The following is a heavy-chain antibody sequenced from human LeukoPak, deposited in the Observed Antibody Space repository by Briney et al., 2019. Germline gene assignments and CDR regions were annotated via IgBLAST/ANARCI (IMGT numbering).Heavy chain of an antibody. CDR1: GFTFSSYA. V-gene: IGHV3-23*01. CDR3: AKGPPLRYYYDSSGYYAY. CDR2: ISGSGGST. J-gene: IGHJ4*02. D-gene: IGHD3-22*01. Sequence: GVSLRLSCAASGFTFSSYAMSWVRQAPGKGLEWVSAISGSGGSTYYAHCVKGRFTISRDNSKNTLYLQMNSRRAEDTAVYYRAKGPPLRYYYDSSGYYAYWGQGTLVTVSS.